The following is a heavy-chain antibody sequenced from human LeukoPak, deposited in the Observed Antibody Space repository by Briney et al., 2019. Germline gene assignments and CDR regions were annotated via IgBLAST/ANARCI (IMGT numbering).Heavy chain of an antibody. CDR3: AKKAFPGTSSWYVQR. J-gene: IGHJ1*01. Sequence: GGSLRLSCATSGFTFSRYAMSWVRQAPGKGLEWVSAISESGAATFYTDSVKGRFTISRDNFKNTLYLQMFSLGPEDTAVYHCAKKAFPGTSSWYVQRRGQGTLVTVSS. D-gene: IGHD6-13*01. V-gene: IGHV3-23*01. CDR1: GFTFSRYA. CDR2: ISESGAAT.